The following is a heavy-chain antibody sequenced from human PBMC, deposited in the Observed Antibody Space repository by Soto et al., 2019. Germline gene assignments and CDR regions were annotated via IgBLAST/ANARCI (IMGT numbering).Heavy chain of an antibody. CDR1: GFPFGDYA. CDR2: IRSRAYGETP. CDR3: AREETAWPLAYGLDV. J-gene: IGHJ6*02. D-gene: IGHD2-21*02. Sequence: GGSLRLSCTVSGFPFGDYAVNWARQAPGKGLEWVGFIRSRAYGETPEYAASVEGRFTISRDDSKTIAYLQMSSLKTEDTGVYYCAREETAWPLAYGLDVWGQGTTVTVS. V-gene: IGHV3-49*04.